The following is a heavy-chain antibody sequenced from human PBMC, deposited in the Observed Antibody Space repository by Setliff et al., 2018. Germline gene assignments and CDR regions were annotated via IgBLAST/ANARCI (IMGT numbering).Heavy chain of an antibody. CDR2: ISAYNGNT. Sequence: ASVKVSCKVSGYTLTELSMHWVRQAPGKGLEWMGWISAYNGNTNYAQKFQGRVTITRDTSASTAYMELSSLRSEDTAVYYCARDGFEIVVVPAAIYYYYYMDVWGKGTTVTVSS. V-gene: IGHV1-3*01. J-gene: IGHJ6*03. CDR1: GYTLTELS. D-gene: IGHD2-2*01. CDR3: ARDGFEIVVVPAAIYYYYYMDV.